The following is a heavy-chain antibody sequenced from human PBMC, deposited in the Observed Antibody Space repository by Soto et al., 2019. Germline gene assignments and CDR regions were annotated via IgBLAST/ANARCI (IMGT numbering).Heavy chain of an antibody. CDR3: ARKEKYYYDSSGYYENWFDP. CDR1: GGSFSGYY. D-gene: IGHD3-22*01. J-gene: IGHJ5*02. V-gene: IGHV4-34*01. CDR2: INHSGST. Sequence: SETLSLTCAVYGGSFSGYYWSWIRQPPGKGLEWIGEINHSGSTNYNPSLKSRVTISVDTSKNQFSLKLSSVTAADTAVYYCARKEKYYYDSSGYYENWFDPWGQGTLVTAPQ.